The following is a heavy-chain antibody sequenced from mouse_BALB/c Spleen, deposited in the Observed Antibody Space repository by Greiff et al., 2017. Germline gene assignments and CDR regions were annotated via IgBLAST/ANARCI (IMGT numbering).Heavy chain of an antibody. Sequence: EVMLVESGGGLVQPGGSLKLSCAASGFTFSSYGMSWVRQTPDKRLELVATINSNGGSTYYPDSVKGRFTISRDNAKNTLYLQMSSLKSEDTAMYYCARDEDYGYWYFDVWGAGTTVTVSS. CDR3: ARDEDYGYWYFDV. D-gene: IGHD1-1*01. V-gene: IGHV5-6-3*01. CDR2: INSNGGST. J-gene: IGHJ1*01. CDR1: GFTFSSYG.